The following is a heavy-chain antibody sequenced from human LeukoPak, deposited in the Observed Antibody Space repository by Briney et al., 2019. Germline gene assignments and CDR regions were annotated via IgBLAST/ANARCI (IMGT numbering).Heavy chain of an antibody. CDR2: ISGSGGST. D-gene: IGHD6-13*01. Sequence: GGSLRLSCAASGFTFSSYAMSWVRQAPGKGLEWVSAISGSGGSTYYADSVKGRFTISRDNSKNTLYLQMNSLRAEDTAVYYCAKDRVIAAAAPEGLDYWGQGTLVTVSS. CDR1: GFTFSSYA. V-gene: IGHV3-23*01. CDR3: AKDRVIAAAAPEGLDY. J-gene: IGHJ4*02.